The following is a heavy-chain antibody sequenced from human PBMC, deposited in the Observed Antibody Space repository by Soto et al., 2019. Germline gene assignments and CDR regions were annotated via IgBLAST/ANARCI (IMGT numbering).Heavy chain of an antibody. CDR1: GGSVNGYY. D-gene: IGHD3-3*01. CDR2: INHTGGT. CDR3: ATRITVFGLLIPPFDP. Sequence: QVHLQQWGAGLLKPSETLSLTCAVYGGSVNGYYWNWIRQPPGQGLEWIGEINHTGGTHYNPSLKSRVTMSVDTSKNQFSLRLRSVTAADTAIYYCATRITVFGLLIPPFDPWGQGTQVTVSS. V-gene: IGHV4-34*02. J-gene: IGHJ5*02.